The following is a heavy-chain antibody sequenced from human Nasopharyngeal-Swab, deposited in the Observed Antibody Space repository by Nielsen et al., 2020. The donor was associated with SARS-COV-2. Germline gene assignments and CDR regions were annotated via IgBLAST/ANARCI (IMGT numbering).Heavy chain of an antibody. D-gene: IGHD1-26*01. CDR2: IYYSGST. V-gene: IGHV4-59*01. Sequence: GSLRLSCTVSGGSISSYYWSWIRQPPGKGLEWIGYIYYSGSTNYNPSLKSRVTISVDTSKNQFSLKLSSVTAADTAVYYCARGRELFNYYYGMDVWGQGTTVTVSS. J-gene: IGHJ6*02. CDR3: ARGRELFNYYYGMDV. CDR1: GGSISSYY.